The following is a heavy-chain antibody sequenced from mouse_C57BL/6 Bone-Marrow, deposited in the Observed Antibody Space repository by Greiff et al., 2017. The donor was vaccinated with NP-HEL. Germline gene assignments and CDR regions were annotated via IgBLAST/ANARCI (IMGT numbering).Heavy chain of an antibody. Sequence: QVQLQQPGAELVMPGASVKLSCKASGYTFTSYWMHWVKQRPGQGLEWIREIDPSDSYTNYNQKFKGKSTLTVDKSSSTAYMQLSSLTSEDSAVYYCARRGYWYFDVWGTGTTVTVSS. CDR2: IDPSDSYT. CDR1: GYTFTSYW. V-gene: IGHV1-69*01. J-gene: IGHJ1*03. CDR3: ARRGYWYFDV.